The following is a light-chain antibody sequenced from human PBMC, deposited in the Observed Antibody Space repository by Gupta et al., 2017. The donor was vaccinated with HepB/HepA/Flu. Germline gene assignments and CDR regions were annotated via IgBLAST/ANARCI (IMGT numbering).Light chain of an antibody. CDR3: AAWDDILNGL. V-gene: IGLV1-44*01. J-gene: IGLJ2*01. CDR1: SSNIGINT. CDR2: NNN. Sequence: QSVLTLPPSASGTPGQRFNISCSGSSSNIGINTVNWYQQLPGTAPKLLIYNNNQRPSGVPDRFSGSKSGTSASLAISGLQSEDEADYYCAAWDDILNGLFGGWTKLTVL.